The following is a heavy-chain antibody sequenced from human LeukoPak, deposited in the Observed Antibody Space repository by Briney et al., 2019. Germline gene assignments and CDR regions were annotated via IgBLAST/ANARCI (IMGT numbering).Heavy chain of an antibody. Sequence: PGGSLRLSCAASVFTVSSNYMSWVRQAPGKGLEWVSVIYSGGSTYYADSVKGRFTISRDNSKNTLYLQMNSLRAEDTAVYYCARPGYYYGMDVWGQGTTVTVSS. CDR3: ARPGYYYGMDV. V-gene: IGHV3-66*01. CDR1: VFTVSSNY. J-gene: IGHJ6*02. CDR2: IYSGGST.